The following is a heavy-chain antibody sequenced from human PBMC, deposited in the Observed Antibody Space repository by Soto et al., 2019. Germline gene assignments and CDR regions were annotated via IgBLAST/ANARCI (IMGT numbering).Heavy chain of an antibody. J-gene: IGHJ6*02. CDR3: AKSTGGTANGMDV. CDR1: GFNFDDYG. D-gene: IGHD2-8*02. V-gene: IGHV3-9*01. Sequence: EVQLVESGGGLVQPGRSLRLSCAASGFNFDDYGMHWVRQAPGKGLEWVSGISYYGVSIGYADSVKGRFTISRDNAKNSLYLQMNSLRGEDTALYYCAKSTGGTANGMDVWGQGTTVTVSS. CDR2: ISYYGVSI.